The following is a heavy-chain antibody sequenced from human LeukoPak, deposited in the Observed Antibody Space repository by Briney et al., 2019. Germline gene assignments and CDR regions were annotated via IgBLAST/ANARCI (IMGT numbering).Heavy chain of an antibody. CDR3: ARGPYSSNYLQEYYFDP. D-gene: IGHD6-13*01. J-gene: IGHJ4*02. CDR1: GGSIRGHY. CDR2: IYYSGST. V-gene: IGHV4-59*11. Sequence: SETLSLTCSVSGGSIRGHYWSWIRQPPGKGLEWIGCIYYSGSTTYNPSLKSRATISVDTSKNQFSLRLNSVTAADTAMYYCARGPYSSNYLQEYYFDPWGQGTLVTVSS.